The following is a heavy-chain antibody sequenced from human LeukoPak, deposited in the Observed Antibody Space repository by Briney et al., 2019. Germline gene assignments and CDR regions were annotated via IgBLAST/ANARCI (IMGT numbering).Heavy chain of an antibody. Sequence: SETLSLTCTVSGGSISSSSYYWGWIRQPPGKGLEWIGSIYHSGSTYYNPSLKSRVTISVDTSKNQFSLKLSSVTAADTAVYYCARSSSPIWFGELTTDAFDIWGQGTMVTVSS. CDR3: ARSSSPIWFGELTTDAFDI. CDR2: IYHSGST. CDR1: GGSISSSSYY. V-gene: IGHV4-39*07. D-gene: IGHD3-10*01. J-gene: IGHJ3*02.